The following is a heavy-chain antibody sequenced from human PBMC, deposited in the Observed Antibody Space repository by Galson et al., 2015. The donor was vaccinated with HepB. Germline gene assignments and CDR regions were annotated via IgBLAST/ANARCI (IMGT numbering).Heavy chain of an antibody. Sequence: SLRLSCAASGFTLSSYAMSWVRQAPGNGLEWVSGITGSGGNTYYAGSVKGRFTISRDNSKNTLYLQMDSLTAEDTAIYYCAKDPIAVAAKRGFDYWGQGTLVTVSS. D-gene: IGHD6-19*01. CDR3: AKDPIAVAAKRGFDY. J-gene: IGHJ4*02. CDR2: ITGSGGNT. CDR1: GFTLSSYA. V-gene: IGHV3-23*01.